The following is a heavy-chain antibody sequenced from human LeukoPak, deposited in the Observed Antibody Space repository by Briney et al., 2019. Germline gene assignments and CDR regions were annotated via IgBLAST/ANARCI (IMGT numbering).Heavy chain of an antibody. V-gene: IGHV4-34*01. J-gene: IGHJ4*02. D-gene: IGHD3-16*01. CDR2: IDHSGRT. Sequence: SETLSLTCAVFGGSFNAYYWTWIRQAPGKGLEWIGEIDHSGRTNYNPSLKSRVTISVDTSKNQFSLKVTSVTAADTAVYYCARGGRSRTNTGGDLGYWAGGSLVTVSS. CDR1: GGSFNAYY. CDR3: ARGGRSRTNTGGDLGY.